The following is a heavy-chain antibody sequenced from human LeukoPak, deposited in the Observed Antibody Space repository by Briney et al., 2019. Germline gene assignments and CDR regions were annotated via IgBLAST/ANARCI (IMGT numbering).Heavy chain of an antibody. J-gene: IGHJ4*02. V-gene: IGHV4-4*02. Sequence: SGTLSLTCAVSGDSITSDKWWTWVRQPPGKGLEWIGEIHHSKSSNYYPSLKSRVTISVDKSKNQFSLKLSSVTAADTAVYYCARRSYYDSSGYYYYWGQGTLVTVSS. CDR2: IHHSKSS. CDR3: ARRSYYDSSGYYYY. D-gene: IGHD3-22*01. CDR1: GDSITSDKW.